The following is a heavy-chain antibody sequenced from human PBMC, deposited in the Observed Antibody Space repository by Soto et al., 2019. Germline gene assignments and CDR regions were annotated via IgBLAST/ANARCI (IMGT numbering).Heavy chain of an antibody. D-gene: IGHD3-22*01. V-gene: IGHV1-3*05. CDR3: ARSSGYYLIDDY. Sequence: QVQLVQSGAEEKKPGASVKVSCKASGYTFTSYAMHWVRQAPGQRLEWMGWINAGNGNTKYSQKLQGRVTITRDTSASTAYIELSSLRSEDTAVYYCARSSGYYLIDDYWGQGTLVTVSS. CDR2: INAGNGNT. J-gene: IGHJ4*02. CDR1: GYTFTSYA.